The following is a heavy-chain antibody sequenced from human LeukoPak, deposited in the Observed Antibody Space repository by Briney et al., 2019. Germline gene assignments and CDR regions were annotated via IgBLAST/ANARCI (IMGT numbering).Heavy chain of an antibody. Sequence: PGGSLRLSCAASGFTFSSYGMHWVRQAPGKGLEWVAFIRYDGSNKYYADSVKGRFTISRDNSKNTLYLQMNSLRAEDTAVYYCAKGSGYEVATMYNWFDPWGQGTLVTVSS. J-gene: IGHJ5*02. CDR2: IRYDGSNK. CDR1: GFTFSSYG. V-gene: IGHV3-30*02. CDR3: AKGSGYEVATMYNWFDP. D-gene: IGHD5-12*01.